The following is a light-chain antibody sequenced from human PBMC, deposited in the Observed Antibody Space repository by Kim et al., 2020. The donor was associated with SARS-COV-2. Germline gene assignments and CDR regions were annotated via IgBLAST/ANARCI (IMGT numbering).Light chain of an antibody. J-gene: IGLJ2*01. CDR2: EVS. V-gene: IGLV2-23*02. Sequence: SELTQPASVSGSPGQSITISCTGTSSDVGSYNLVSWYQQHPGKAPKLMIYEVSKRPSGVSNRFSGSKSGNTASLTISGLQAEDEADYYCCSCAGSSTYVVFGGGTQLTVL. CDR1: SSDVGSYNL. CDR3: CSCAGSSTYVV.